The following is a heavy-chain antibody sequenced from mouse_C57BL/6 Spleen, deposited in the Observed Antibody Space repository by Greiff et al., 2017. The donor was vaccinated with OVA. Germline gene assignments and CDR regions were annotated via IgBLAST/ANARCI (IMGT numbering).Heavy chain of an antibody. Sequence: EVQLQQSGPELVKPGASVKISCKASGYTFTDYYMNWVKQSPGKSLEWIGDINPNNGGTSYNQKFKGKATLTVDKSSSTAYMELRSLTSEDSAVYYCARGTAQAPFAYWGQGTLVTVSA. J-gene: IGHJ3*01. CDR1: GYTFTDYY. V-gene: IGHV1-26*01. CDR2: INPNNGGT. D-gene: IGHD3-2*02. CDR3: ARGTAQAPFAY.